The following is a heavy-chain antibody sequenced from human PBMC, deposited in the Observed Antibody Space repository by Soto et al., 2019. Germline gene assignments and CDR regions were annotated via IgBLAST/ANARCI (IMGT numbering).Heavy chain of an antibody. CDR2: INHSGST. D-gene: IGHD5-18*01. V-gene: IGHV4-34*01. Sequence: QVQLQQWGAGLLKPSETLSLTCAVYGGSFSGYYWSWIRQPPGKGLEWIGEINHSGSTNYNPSLKSRVTISVDTSKNQFSLKLSSVTAADTAVYYCARGIKLWLNWFDPWGQGTLVTVSS. CDR3: ARGIKLWLNWFDP. CDR1: GGSFSGYY. J-gene: IGHJ5*02.